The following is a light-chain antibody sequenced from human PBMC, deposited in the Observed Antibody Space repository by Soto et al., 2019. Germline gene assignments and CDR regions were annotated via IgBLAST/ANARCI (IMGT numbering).Light chain of an antibody. CDR2: GAS. Sequence: EVVMTQSPATLSVSLGDRATLSCRASQSVSSNLARYQQKPGQAPRLLINGASSRATGIPDRFSGSGSGTDFTLTISRLEPEDFAVYYCQQYGSSSWTFGQGTKV. V-gene: IGKV3-20*01. J-gene: IGKJ1*01. CDR1: QSVSSN. CDR3: QQYGSSSWT.